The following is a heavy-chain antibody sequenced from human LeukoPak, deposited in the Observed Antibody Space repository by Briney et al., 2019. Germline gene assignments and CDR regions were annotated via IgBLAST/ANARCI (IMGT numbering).Heavy chain of an antibody. CDR3: ARHTFYYYDSSGYYERPFDY. D-gene: IGHD3-22*01. V-gene: IGHV4-39*01. CDR2: IYYSGST. Sequence: ASETLSLTCTVSGGSISSSSYYWDWIRQPPGKGLEWIATIYYSGSTSYNPSPKSRVTISVDTSKNQFSLKLSSVTAADTAVYYCARHTFYYYDSSGYYERPFDYWGQGTLVTVSS. J-gene: IGHJ4*02. CDR1: GGSISSSSYY.